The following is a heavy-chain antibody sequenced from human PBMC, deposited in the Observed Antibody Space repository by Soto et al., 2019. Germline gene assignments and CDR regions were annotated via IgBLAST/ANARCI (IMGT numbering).Heavy chain of an antibody. CDR3: ARRSYYDFWSGLIDY. CDR2: IYYSGST. CDR1: GGSISSSSYY. Sequence: SETLSLTCTVSGGSISSSSYYWGWIRQPPGKGLEWIGSIYYSGSTYYNPSLKSRVTISVDTSKNQFSLKLSSVTAADTAVYYCARRSYYDFWSGLIDYWGQGTLVTVSS. D-gene: IGHD3-3*01. V-gene: IGHV4-39*01. J-gene: IGHJ4*02.